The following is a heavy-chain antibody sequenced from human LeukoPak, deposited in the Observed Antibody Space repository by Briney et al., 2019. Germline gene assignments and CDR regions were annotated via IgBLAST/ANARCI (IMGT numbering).Heavy chain of an antibody. D-gene: IGHD3-22*01. V-gene: IGHV1-69*05. CDR2: IIPIFGTA. Sequence: SVKVSCKASGGTFSSYDISWVRQAPGQGLEWMGRIIPIFGTANYAQKFRGRVTITTDESTSTAYMELSSLRSEDTAVYYCAREARATIVGLNWFDPWGQGTLVTVSS. CDR1: GGTFSSYD. J-gene: IGHJ5*02. CDR3: AREARATIVGLNWFDP.